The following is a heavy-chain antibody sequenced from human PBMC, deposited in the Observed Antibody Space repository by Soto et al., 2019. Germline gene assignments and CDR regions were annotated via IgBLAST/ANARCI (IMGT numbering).Heavy chain of an antibody. CDR3: ARTSGSNWPKFYY. CDR1: GYTFTGYY. V-gene: IGHV1-2*04. Sequence: ASVKVSCKASGYTFTGYYMHWVRQAPGQGLEWMGWINPNSGGTNYAQKFQGWVTMTRDTSISTAYMELSRLRSDDTAVYYCARTSGSNWPKFYYWSQGTLVTVSS. D-gene: IGHD6-13*01. CDR2: INPNSGGT. J-gene: IGHJ4*02.